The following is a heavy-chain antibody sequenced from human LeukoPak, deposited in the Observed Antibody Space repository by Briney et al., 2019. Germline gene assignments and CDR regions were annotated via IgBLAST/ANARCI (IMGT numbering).Heavy chain of an antibody. V-gene: IGHV3-48*03. Sequence: TGGSLRLSCAASGFTFSLYNMNWVRQAPGKGLGWVPQISASETSIKYADSVRGRFTISRDNVKNSVYLQMNSLRAEDTAIYYCVRDNLENQWLERSYWGQGTLVTVSS. CDR1: GFTFSLYN. J-gene: IGHJ4*02. CDR2: ISASETSI. D-gene: IGHD6-19*01. CDR3: VRDNLENQWLERSY.